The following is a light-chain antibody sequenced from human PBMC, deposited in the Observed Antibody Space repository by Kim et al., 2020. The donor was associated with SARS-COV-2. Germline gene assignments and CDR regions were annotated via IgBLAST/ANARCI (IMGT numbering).Light chain of an antibody. Sequence: AIQLAQSPSSLSASVGDRVTIICRASQVIRSSLAWYQQKPGTPPKLLMSTASNLESGVPSRFSGSGSGTDFTLTISSLQPEDFATYYCQQFYTYPLTFGQGTRLEIK. J-gene: IGKJ5*01. V-gene: IGKV1-13*02. CDR2: TAS. CDR1: QVIRSS. CDR3: QQFYTYPLT.